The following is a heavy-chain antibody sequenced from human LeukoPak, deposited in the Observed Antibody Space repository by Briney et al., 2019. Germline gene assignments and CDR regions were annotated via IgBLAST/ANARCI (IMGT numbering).Heavy chain of an antibody. J-gene: IGHJ6*02. V-gene: IGHV4-34*01. CDR1: GGSFSGYY. D-gene: IGHD6-19*01. Sequence: SETLSLTCAVYGGSFSGYYWSWIRQPPGKGLEWIGEINHSGSTNYNPSLKSRVTISVDTSKNQFSLKLSSVTAADTAVCYCARVVAYSSGWFPLNYGMDVWGQGTTVTVSS. CDR2: INHSGST. CDR3: ARVVAYSSGWFPLNYGMDV.